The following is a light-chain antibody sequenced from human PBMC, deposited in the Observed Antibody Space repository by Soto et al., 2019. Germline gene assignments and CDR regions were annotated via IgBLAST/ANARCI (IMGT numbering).Light chain of an antibody. CDR3: QQARRFPIT. J-gene: IGKJ5*01. Sequence: DIQMTQSPSSVSASVGDRVTISCRASQDISNWLAWYQQKPWEAPKFLIYAASNLQSGVPSKFSVSGSGTDFTLTISSLQPEDFAVYYCQQARRFPITFGQGTRLEIK. CDR2: AAS. CDR1: QDISNW. V-gene: IGKV1-12*01.